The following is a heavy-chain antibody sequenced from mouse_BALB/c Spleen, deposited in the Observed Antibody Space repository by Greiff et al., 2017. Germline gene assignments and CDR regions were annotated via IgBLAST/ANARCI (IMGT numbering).Heavy chain of an antibody. CDR3: ARWGRYDAMDY. V-gene: IGHV1-7*01. CDR1: GYTFTSYW. CDR2: IYPGNVNT. Sequence: QVQLQQSGAELAKPGASVKMSCKASGYTFTSYWMHWVKQRPGQGLEWIGWIYPGNVNTKYNEKFKGKATLTADKSSSTAYMQLSSLTSEDSAVYFCARWGRYDAMDYWGQGTSVTVSS. J-gene: IGHJ4*01.